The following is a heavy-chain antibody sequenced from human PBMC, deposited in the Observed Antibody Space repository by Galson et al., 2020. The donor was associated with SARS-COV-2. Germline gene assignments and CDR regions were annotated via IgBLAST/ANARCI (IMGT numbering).Heavy chain of an antibody. CDR1: GFTFSSYD. CDR2: IGTAGDT. Sequence: GESLKISCAASGFTFSSYDMHWVRQATGKGLEWVSAIGTAGDTYYPGSVKGRFTISRENAKNSLYLQMNSLRAGDTAVYYCARGSSWFLYYYGMDVWGQGTTVTVSS. J-gene: IGHJ6*02. D-gene: IGHD6-13*01. CDR3: ARGSSWFLYYYGMDV. V-gene: IGHV3-13*01.